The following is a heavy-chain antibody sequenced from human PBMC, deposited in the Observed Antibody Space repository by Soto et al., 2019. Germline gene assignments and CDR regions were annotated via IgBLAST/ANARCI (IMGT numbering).Heavy chain of an antibody. D-gene: IGHD3-9*01. CDR3: ARDRYDILTGFLYGMDV. V-gene: IGHV3-7*01. CDR1: GFTFSSYW. J-gene: IGHJ6*02. Sequence: GGSLRLSCAASGFTFSSYWMSWVRQAPGKGLEWVANIKQDGSEKYYVDSVKGRFTISRDNSKNTLYLQMNSLRAEDTAVYYCARDRYDILTGFLYGMDVWGQGTTVTVSS. CDR2: IKQDGSEK.